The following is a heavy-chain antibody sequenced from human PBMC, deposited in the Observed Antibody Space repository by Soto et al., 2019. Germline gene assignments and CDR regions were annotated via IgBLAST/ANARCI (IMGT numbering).Heavy chain of an antibody. CDR1: GGSISSGDYY. Sequence: SETLSLTCTVSGGSISSGDYYWSWIRQPPGKGLEWIGYIYYSGSTYYNPSLKSRVTISVDTSKNQFSLKLSSVTAADTAVYYCARDEERQTAGTGYYYYGMDVWGQGTTVTVSS. V-gene: IGHV4-30-4*01. CDR2: IYYSGST. CDR3: ARDEERQTAGTGYYYYGMDV. D-gene: IGHD6-13*01. J-gene: IGHJ6*02.